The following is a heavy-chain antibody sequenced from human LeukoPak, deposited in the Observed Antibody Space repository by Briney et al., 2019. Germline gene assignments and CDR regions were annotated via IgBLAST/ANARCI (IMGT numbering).Heavy chain of an antibody. CDR3: ARAVKYYYDRSDEYFDY. CDR2: IYYSGST. CDR1: GGSISSYY. J-gene: IGHJ4*02. D-gene: IGHD3-22*01. V-gene: IGHV4-59*01. Sequence: SETLSLTCTVSGGSISSYYWSWIRQPPGKRLEWIGYIYYSGSTNYNPSLKSRVTISVDTSKNQFSLKLRSVTAADTAVYYCARAVKYYYDRSDEYFDYWGQGTLVTVSS.